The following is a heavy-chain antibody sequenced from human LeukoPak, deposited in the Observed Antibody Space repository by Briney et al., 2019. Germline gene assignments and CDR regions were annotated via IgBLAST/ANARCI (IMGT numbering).Heavy chain of an antibody. CDR3: RRRIYESEDSDAFDI. CDR2: IYYSGST. J-gene: IGHJ3*02. V-gene: IGHV4-39*01. CDR1: GGSISSSCYY. Sequence: PSETLSLTCTVSGGSISSSCYYWGWIRQPPGKGLEWIGSIYYSGSTYSNPSLKSRVTISVDTYKRQVPLPLSSVADPDTAVYHCRRRIYESEDSDAFDIWGQGTMVTVSS. D-gene: IGHD3-22*01.